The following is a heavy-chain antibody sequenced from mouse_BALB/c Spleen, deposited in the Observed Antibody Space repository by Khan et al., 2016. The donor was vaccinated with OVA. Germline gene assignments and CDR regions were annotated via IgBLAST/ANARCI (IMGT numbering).Heavy chain of an antibody. V-gene: IGHV3-2*02. D-gene: IGHD1-1*01. CDR1: GYSITSDYA. J-gene: IGHJ2*02. CDR2: ISYSGNT. Sequence: LQQSGPGLVKPSQSLSLTCTATGYSITSDYAWNWLRQFPGNKLEWMGFISYSGNTKYNPSLKSRFSITRDTSKNQFFLQLNSVTTEDTATYYCARVYGGDFDYWGQGTSLTVSS. CDR3: ARVYGGDFDY.